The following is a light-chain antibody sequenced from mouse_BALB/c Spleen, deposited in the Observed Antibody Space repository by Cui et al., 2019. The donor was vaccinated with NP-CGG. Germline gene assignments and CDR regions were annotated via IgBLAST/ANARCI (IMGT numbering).Light chain of an antibody. CDR1: TGAVTTSNY. V-gene: IGLV1*01. Sequence: AALTQESALTTSPGETVTLTCRSSTGAVTTSNYANCVQEKPDHLFTGLIGGTNNRAPGVPARFSGSLIGDKAALTITGAQTEDEAIYFCALWYSNHWVFGGGTKLTVL. CDR2: GTN. J-gene: IGLJ1*01. CDR3: ALWYSNHWV.